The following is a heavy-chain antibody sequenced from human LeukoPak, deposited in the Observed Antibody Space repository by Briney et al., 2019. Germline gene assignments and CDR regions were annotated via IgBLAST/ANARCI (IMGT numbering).Heavy chain of an antibody. CDR3: ARLSFPPGP. CDR1: GFTFSSYG. V-gene: IGHV3-30*02. J-gene: IGHJ5*02. Sequence: GGSLRLSCAASGFTFSSYGMHWVRQAPGKGLDWVAFIHHDGSNKYYADSVRGRFTISRDNSKNTLYLQMNSLRAEDTAVYYCARLSFPPGPWGQGTLVTVSS. CDR2: IHHDGSNK. D-gene: IGHD2-15*01.